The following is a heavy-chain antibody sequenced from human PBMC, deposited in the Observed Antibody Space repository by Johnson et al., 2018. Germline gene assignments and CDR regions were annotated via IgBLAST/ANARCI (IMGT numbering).Heavy chain of an antibody. CDR2: ISFDGHQK. V-gene: IGHV3-30*18. CDR1: GLTLRNYG. Sequence: QVQLVESGGGVVQPGRSLRLSCAASGLTLRNYGMHWVRQAPGNGLEWVAVISFDGHQKDYSDSVKGRFITSRDNSKNTQYLQMDSLRADDTAIYYCAKVESSGTFYGFFHHWGQGTLVTVSS. CDR3: AKVESSGTFYGFFHH. D-gene: IGHD1-26*01. J-gene: IGHJ1*01.